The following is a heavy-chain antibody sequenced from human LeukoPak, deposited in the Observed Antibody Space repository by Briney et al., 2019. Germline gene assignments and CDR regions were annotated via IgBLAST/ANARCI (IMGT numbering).Heavy chain of an antibody. CDR1: GGSISSYY. D-gene: IGHD6-13*01. Sequence: SETLSLTCTVSGGSISSYYWSWIRQPPGKGLEWIGYVYYSGSTNYNPSLKSRVTISVDTSKNQFSLKLSSVTAADTAVYYCARQGDGGQQLVPDWFDPWGQGTLVTVSS. CDR3: ARQGDGGQQLVPDWFDP. V-gene: IGHV4-59*08. CDR2: VYYSGST. J-gene: IGHJ5*02.